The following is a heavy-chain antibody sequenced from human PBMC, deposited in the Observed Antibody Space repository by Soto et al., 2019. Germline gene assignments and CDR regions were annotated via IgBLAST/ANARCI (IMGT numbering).Heavy chain of an antibody. J-gene: IGHJ4*01. V-gene: IGHV3-30-3*01. Sequence: QVQLLESGGGVVQPGRSLRLSCAASGFTFSTYAMHWVRQAPGKGLEWVAVIVYDGSNKYYEDSVRGRFTISRDNSKNTLYLQMNSLSAEDTAVYYFARDRAGVAGPIDYWGHGTLVTVSS. CDR2: IVYDGSNK. D-gene: IGHD6-19*01. CDR3: ARDRAGVAGPIDY. CDR1: GFTFSTYA.